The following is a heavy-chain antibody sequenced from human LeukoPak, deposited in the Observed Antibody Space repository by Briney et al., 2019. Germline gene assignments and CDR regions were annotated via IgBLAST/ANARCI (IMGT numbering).Heavy chain of an antibody. CDR1: GYSLTSFD. Sequence: ASVKVSCKASGYSLTSFDINWVRQGSGQGLEWMGWMNPKRGNTGYAPTFQGRVTITRDTSIDTAFMELSSLRPDDTAVYYCARGGSSSSYYNNYGMDVWGQGTTITVSS. CDR2: MNPKRGNT. V-gene: IGHV1-8*01. J-gene: IGHJ6*02. CDR3: ARGGSSSSYYNNYGMDV. D-gene: IGHD6-13*01.